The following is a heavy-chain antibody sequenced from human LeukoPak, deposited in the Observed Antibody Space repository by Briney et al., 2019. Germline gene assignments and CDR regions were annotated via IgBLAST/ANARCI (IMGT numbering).Heavy chain of an antibody. D-gene: IGHD6-13*01. CDR3: ARGHISAAGNFDY. CDR1: GFMFSSYC. CDR2: INSDGSST. Sequence: SGGSLRLSCVASGFMFSSYCMNWVRQAPGKGLVWVSRINSDGSSTSYADSVKGRFTIPRDNAKNTLFLQMNSLRAEDTAVYYCARGHISAAGNFDYWGQGTLVTVSS. V-gene: IGHV3-74*01. J-gene: IGHJ4*02.